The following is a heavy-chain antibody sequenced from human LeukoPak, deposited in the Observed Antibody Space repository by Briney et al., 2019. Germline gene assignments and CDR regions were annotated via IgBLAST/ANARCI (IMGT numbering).Heavy chain of an antibody. J-gene: IGHJ4*02. CDR3: AKGAYDYVEIAYFDY. Sequence: GGSLRLSCAASGFTFSSHAMSWVRQAPGKGLEWVSLIIASSGATFYADSVKGRFTISRDTSKNTLYLQMNSLRDEDTAVYYCAKGAYDYVEIAYFDYWGQGTLVTVSS. CDR1: GFTFSSHA. D-gene: IGHD5-12*01. V-gene: IGHV3-23*01. CDR2: IIASSGAT.